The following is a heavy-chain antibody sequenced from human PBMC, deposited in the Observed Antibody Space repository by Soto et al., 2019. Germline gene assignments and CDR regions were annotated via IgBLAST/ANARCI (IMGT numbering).Heavy chain of an antibody. D-gene: IGHD3-22*01. Sequence: SETLSLTCTFSGGSISSSSYYWGWIRQPPGKGLEWIGSIYYSGSTYYNPSLKSRVTISVDTSKNQFSLRLSSVTAADTAVYYCARVGGNYYDSSGYSLDYWGQGTLVTVSS. CDR1: GGSISSSSYY. J-gene: IGHJ4*02. V-gene: IGHV4-39*01. CDR3: ARVGGNYYDSSGYSLDY. CDR2: IYYSGST.